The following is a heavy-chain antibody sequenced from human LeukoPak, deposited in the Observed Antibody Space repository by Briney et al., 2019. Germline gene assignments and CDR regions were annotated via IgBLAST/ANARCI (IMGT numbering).Heavy chain of an antibody. Sequence: SETLSLTCTVSGGSISSGDYYWSWIRQPPGKGLEWIGYIYYSGSTYYNPSLKSRVTISVDTSKNQLSLKLSSVTAADTAVYYCARDPTYSSGLGIDYWGQGTLVTVSS. CDR1: GGSISSGDYY. J-gene: IGHJ4*02. V-gene: IGHV4-30-4*01. CDR3: ARDPTYSSGLGIDY. D-gene: IGHD6-19*01. CDR2: IYYSGST.